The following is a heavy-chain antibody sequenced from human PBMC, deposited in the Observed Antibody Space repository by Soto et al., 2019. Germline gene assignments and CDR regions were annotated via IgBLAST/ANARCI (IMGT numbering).Heavy chain of an antibody. CDR2: INGDGSGT. Sequence: EVQLVESGGGLVQPGGSLRLSCAASGFTFSGSWMHWVRQAPGKGLVWVSRINGDGSGTSYADFVKGRFTISRDDAKNTLVLQMNGLRAEDTAVYYCARGIFGSGTANDYWCQGTLVTVSS. CDR3: ARGIFGSGTANDY. V-gene: IGHV3-74*01. CDR1: GFTFSGSW. D-gene: IGHD3-10*01. J-gene: IGHJ4*02.